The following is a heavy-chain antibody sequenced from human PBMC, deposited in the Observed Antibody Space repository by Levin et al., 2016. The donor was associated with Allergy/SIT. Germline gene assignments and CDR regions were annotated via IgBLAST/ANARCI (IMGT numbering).Heavy chain of an antibody. J-gene: IGHJ4*02. CDR2: INPNNGDI. V-gene: IGHV1-46*01. D-gene: IGHD3-10*01. CDR1: GYTLTNYL. Sequence: ASVKVSCKASGYTLTNYLMQWVRQAPGQGLEWIGTINPNNGDINYAQRFQGRVTMTSDTSTSTVYMELSSLSSEDSAVYFCARELGGSLYFDYWGQGTLVTVSS. CDR3: ARELGGSLYFDY.